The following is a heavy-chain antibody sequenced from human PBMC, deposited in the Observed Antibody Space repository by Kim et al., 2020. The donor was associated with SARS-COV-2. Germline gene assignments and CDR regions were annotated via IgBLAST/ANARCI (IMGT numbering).Heavy chain of an antibody. J-gene: IGHJ4*02. Sequence: SETLSLTCAVYGGSFSGYYWSWIRQPPGKGLEWIGEINHSGSTNYNPSLKSRVTISVDTSKNQFSLKLSSVTAADTAVYYCARGLYYYDSSGLLYSFDYWGQGTLVTVSS. D-gene: IGHD3-22*01. V-gene: IGHV4-34*01. CDR2: INHSGST. CDR3: ARGLYYYDSSGLLYSFDY. CDR1: GGSFSGYY.